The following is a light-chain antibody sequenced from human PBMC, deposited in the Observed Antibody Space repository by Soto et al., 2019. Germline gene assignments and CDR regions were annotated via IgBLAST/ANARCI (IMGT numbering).Light chain of an antibody. CDR3: QQYNYYWT. V-gene: IGKV1-5*01. J-gene: IGKJ1*01. CDR2: DAS. CDR1: QRINRD. Sequence: DVPMTQSPATLSASVGDRVTITCRASQRINRDLAWYQQKPGQAPKLLIYDASSLERGVPSRFSGSGSGTEFTLTIRSLQPDDSATYYCQQYNYYWTFGQGTKVEI.